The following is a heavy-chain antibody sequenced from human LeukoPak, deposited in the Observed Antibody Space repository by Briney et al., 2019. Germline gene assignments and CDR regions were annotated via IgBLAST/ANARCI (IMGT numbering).Heavy chain of an antibody. CDR3: ARVGSGMVRENPDYYYYGMDV. J-gene: IGHJ6*02. CDR2: ISYDGSNK. Sequence: GGSLRLSCSASGFTFSSYAMHWVRQAPGKGLEWVAVISYDGSNKYYSDSVKGRFTISRDNSKKTLYLQMNSLRTEDTAVYYCARVGSGMVRENPDYYYYGMDVWGQGTTVTVSS. CDR1: GFTFSSYA. D-gene: IGHD3-10*01. V-gene: IGHV3-30-3*01.